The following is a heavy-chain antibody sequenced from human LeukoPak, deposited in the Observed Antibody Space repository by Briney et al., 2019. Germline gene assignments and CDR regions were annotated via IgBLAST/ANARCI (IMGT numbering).Heavy chain of an antibody. Sequence: PSETLSLTCTVSGGSISSYYWSWIRQPPGKGLEWIGYIYYSGSTNYNPSLKSRVTISVDTSKNQFSLKLSSVTAADTAVHYCARDGYYGSGSHTAYFDYWGQGTLVTVSS. V-gene: IGHV4-59*01. CDR2: IYYSGST. CDR1: GGSISSYY. D-gene: IGHD3-10*01. CDR3: ARDGYYGSGSHTAYFDY. J-gene: IGHJ4*02.